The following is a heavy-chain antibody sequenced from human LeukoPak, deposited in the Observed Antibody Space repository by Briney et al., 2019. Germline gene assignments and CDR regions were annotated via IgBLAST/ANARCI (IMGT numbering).Heavy chain of an antibody. CDR3: ARWRVSSGWSDY. CDR1: GGSISSSSYY. J-gene: IGHJ4*02. CDR2: IYYSGST. D-gene: IGHD6-19*01. Sequence: SETLSLTCTVSGGSISSSSYYWGWIRQPPGKGLEWIGSIYYSGSTYYNPSLKSRVTISVDTSKNQFSLKLSSVTAADTAVYYCARWRVSSGWSDYWGQGTLVTVSS. V-gene: IGHV4-39*01.